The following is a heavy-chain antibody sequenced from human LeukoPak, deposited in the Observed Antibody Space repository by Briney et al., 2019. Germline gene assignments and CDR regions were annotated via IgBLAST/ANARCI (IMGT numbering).Heavy chain of an antibody. CDR3: AGQYCTGGSCYFSPFDY. CDR2: VYASGNT. CDR1: GGSFVSYF. V-gene: IGHV4-4*07. Sequence: SETLSLTCNISGGSFVSYFWSWIRQPAGQGLEWIGRVYASGNTAYTPSLKSRVSISIDTSKRQVSLRLSSLTAADTAVYYCAGQYCTGGSCYFSPFDYWGQGILVTVSS. J-gene: IGHJ4*02. D-gene: IGHD2-15*01.